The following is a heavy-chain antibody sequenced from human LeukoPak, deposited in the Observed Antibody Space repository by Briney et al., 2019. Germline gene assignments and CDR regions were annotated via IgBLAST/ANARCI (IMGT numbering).Heavy chain of an antibody. CDR3: ATGILWFGDGKDAVDI. J-gene: IGHJ3*02. V-gene: IGHV1-24*01. CDR2: FDPEDGET. D-gene: IGHD3-10*01. Sequence: GASVKVSCKVSGYTLTELSMHWVRQAPGKGLEWMGGFDPEDGETIYAQKFQGRVTMTEDTSTDTAYMELSSLRSEDTAVYYCATGILWFGDGKDAVDIWGQGTMVTVSS. CDR1: GYTLTELS.